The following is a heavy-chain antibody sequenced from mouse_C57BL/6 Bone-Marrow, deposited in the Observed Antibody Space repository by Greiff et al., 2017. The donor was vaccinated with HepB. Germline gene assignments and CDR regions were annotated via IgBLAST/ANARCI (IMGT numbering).Heavy chain of an antibody. CDR3: ARHWDDFYY. CDR2: ISSGGSYT. J-gene: IGHJ2*01. CDR1: GFTFSSYG. Sequence: EVTLVESGGDLVKPGGSLKLSCAASGFTFSSYGMSWVRQTPDKRLEWVATISSGGSYTYYPDSVKGRFTISRDNAKNTLYLQMSSLKSEDTAMYYCARHWDDFYYWGQGTTLTVSS. V-gene: IGHV5-6*01. D-gene: IGHD4-1*01.